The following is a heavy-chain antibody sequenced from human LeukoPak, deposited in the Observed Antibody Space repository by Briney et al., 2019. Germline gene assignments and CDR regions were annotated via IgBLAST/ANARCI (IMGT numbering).Heavy chain of an antibody. CDR2: IIPIFGTA. J-gene: IGHJ4*02. Sequence: EASVKVSCKASGGTFSSYAISWVRQAPGQGLEWMGRIIPIFGTANYAQKFQGRVTITTDESTSTAYMEMSSLRSEDTAVYYCARDGEMATILDYSGQGTLVTVSS. D-gene: IGHD5-24*01. V-gene: IGHV1-69*05. CDR3: ARDGEMATILDY. CDR1: GGTFSSYA.